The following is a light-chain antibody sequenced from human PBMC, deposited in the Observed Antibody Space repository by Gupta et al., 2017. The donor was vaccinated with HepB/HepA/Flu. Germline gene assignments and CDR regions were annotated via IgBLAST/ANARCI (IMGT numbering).Light chain of an antibody. CDR2: DVS. V-gene: IGLV2-11*01. CDR3: CSYAGSYTGV. J-gene: IGLJ2*01. CDR1: SSDVGDYNY. Sequence: QSALTQPRSVSGSPGQSVTISCTGTSSDVGDYNYVSWYQQHPGKAPKRMMVDVSKRPSGVPDRVSASKSGNNASPHTSGLEAEDDADDYCCSYAGSYTGVFGGGTKLTGL.